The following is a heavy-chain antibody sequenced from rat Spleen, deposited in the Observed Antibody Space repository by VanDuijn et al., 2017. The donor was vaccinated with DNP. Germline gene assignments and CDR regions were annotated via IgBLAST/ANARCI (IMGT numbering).Heavy chain of an antibody. D-gene: IGHD3-1*01. CDR2: ITTSGSRT. CDR1: GFTFSNYY. CDR3: ARGSTSIYWYFDF. Sequence: EVQLVESGGGLVQPGRSLKLSCAASGFTFSNYYMAWVRQAPKKGLEWVATITTSGSRTYYADSVKGRFTISRDDAKSGLYLQMNSLKSEDTATYYCARGSTSIYWYFDFWGPGVMVTVSS. J-gene: IGHJ1*01. V-gene: IGHV5-25*01.